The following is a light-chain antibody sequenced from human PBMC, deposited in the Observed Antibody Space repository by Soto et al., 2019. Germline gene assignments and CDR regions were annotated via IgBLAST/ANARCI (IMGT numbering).Light chain of an antibody. J-gene: IGLJ1*01. Sequence: QCVLTQPASVTGAPGESSTIFCTGTSSDVGGYNSVSWYQHHPGKAPKLMLYDVGDRPSGVSYRFSGSKSGNTASLTISGLQAADEADYFCSSFTSSMTNVFGSGTKVTVL. CDR3: SSFTSSMTNV. V-gene: IGLV2-14*03. CDR1: SSDVGGYNS. CDR2: DVG.